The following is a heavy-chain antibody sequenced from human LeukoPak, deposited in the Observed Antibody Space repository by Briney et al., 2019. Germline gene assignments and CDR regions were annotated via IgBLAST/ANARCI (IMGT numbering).Heavy chain of an antibody. CDR1: GGSISSSSYY. Sequence: SETLSLTCTVSGGSISSSSYYWGWIRQPPGKGLEWIGSIYYSGSTYYNPSLKSRVTISVDTSKNQFSLKLSSVTVADTAVYYCARVVTMVRGVISNWFDPWGQGTLVTVSS. V-gene: IGHV4-39*07. J-gene: IGHJ5*02. CDR2: IYYSGST. D-gene: IGHD3-10*01. CDR3: ARVVTMVRGVISNWFDP.